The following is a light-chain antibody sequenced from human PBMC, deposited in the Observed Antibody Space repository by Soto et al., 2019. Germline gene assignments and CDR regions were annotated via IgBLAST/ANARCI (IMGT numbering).Light chain of an antibody. CDR3: SSYTSSSSSVV. CDR1: SSDVGSNNR. Sequence: QSALTQPPSVSGSPGQSVTISCTGSSSDVGSNNRVSWYQQPPGTAPKFIIYEVSNRPSGVPDRFSGSKSGNTASLTISGLQAEDEADYYCSSYTSSSSSVVFGGGTKLTVL. V-gene: IGLV2-18*02. CDR2: EVS. J-gene: IGLJ2*01.